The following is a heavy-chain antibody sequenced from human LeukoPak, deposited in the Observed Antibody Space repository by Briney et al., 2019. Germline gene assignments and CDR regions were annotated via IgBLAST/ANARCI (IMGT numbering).Heavy chain of an antibody. CDR3: ARVRVAGLDY. J-gene: IGHJ4*02. CDR2: MNPNSGNT. V-gene: IGHV1-8*01. Sequence: ASVKVSCKASGYTFTSYDINWVRQATGQGLEWMGWMNPNSGNTSYAQKFQGRVTMTRDTSISTAYMELSRLRSDDTAVYYCARVRVAGLDYWGQGTLVTVSS. CDR1: GYTFTSYD. D-gene: IGHD6-19*01.